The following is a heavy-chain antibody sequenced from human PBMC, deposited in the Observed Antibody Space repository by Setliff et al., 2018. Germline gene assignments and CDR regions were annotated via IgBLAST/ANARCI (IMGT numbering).Heavy chain of an antibody. D-gene: IGHD1-26*01. Sequence: ASVKVSCKASGYTFTSYGISWVRQAPGQGLEWMGWISAYNGNTNYAQKFQGRVTMTEDTSTDTAYMELSSLRSEDTAVYYCATNLNSGSLTPDAFDIWGQGTMVTVS. CDR3: ATNLNSGSLTPDAFDI. J-gene: IGHJ3*02. CDR2: ISAYNGNT. V-gene: IGHV1-18*01. CDR1: GYTFTSYG.